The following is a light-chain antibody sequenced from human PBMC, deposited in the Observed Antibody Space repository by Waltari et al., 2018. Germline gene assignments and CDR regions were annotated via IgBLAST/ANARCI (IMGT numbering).Light chain of an antibody. J-gene: IGKJ4*01. V-gene: IGKV2-30*02. CDR3: MQHSFWPLT. CDR2: TIS. CDR1: QGLVRHDGNTF. Sequence: DVVLTQSPLSLPVTLGQPASISCTSSQGLVRHDGNTFLNGFQQRPGQSPRRLIYTISNRDSGVTDRFSGSGSGTDFTLKISRVEAEDVGVYYCMQHSFWPLTFGGGTKVEIK.